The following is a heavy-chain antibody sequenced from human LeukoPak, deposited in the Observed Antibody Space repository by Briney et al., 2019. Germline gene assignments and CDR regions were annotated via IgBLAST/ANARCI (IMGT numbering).Heavy chain of an antibody. CDR3: AKDDYNRH. D-gene: IGHD5-24*01. V-gene: IGHV3-74*01. CDR2: IRGDGSST. Sequence: GGSLRLSCAASGFTFSSYWMHWVRQVPGKGLVWVLRIRGDGSSTSYADSVKGRFTISRDNAKNTLYLQMSSLRVDDTAVYYCAKDDYNRHWGQGTLVTVSS. J-gene: IGHJ4*02. CDR1: GFTFSSYW.